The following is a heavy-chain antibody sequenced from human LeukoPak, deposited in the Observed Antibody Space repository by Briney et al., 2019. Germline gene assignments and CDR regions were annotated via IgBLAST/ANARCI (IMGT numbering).Heavy chain of an antibody. CDR3: ASPHCSSTSCYSPPGYYNYGMDV. D-gene: IGHD2-2*01. Sequence: ASVKVSCKASGYTFTGYYMHWVRQAPGQGLEWMGWINPNSGGTNYAQKFQGRVTMTRDTSISTAYMELSRLRSDDTAVYYCASPHCSSTSCYSPPGYYNYGMDVWGQGTTVTVSS. J-gene: IGHJ6*02. CDR1: GYTFTGYY. V-gene: IGHV1-2*02. CDR2: INPNSGGT.